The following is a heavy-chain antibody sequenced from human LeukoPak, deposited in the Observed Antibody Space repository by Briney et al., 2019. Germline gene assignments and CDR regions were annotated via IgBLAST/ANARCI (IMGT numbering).Heavy chain of an antibody. Sequence: HPGGSLRLSCAASGFTFSSYGMHWVRQAPGKGLEWVAVISYDGSNKYYADSVKGRFTISRDNSKNTLYLQMNSLRAEDTAVYYCAMGQWLVLFDYWGQGTLVTVSS. D-gene: IGHD6-19*01. V-gene: IGHV3-30*03. CDR1: GFTFSSYG. CDR3: AMGQWLVLFDY. J-gene: IGHJ4*02. CDR2: ISYDGSNK.